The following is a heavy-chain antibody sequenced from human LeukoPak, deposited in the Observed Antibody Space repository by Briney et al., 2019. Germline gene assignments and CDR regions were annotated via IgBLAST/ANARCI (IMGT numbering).Heavy chain of an antibody. CDR1: GGSISSYY. J-gene: IGHJ4*02. CDR2: IYYSGST. CDR3: ARAGVATITVDY. Sequence: SETLSLTCTVSGGSISSYYWSWIRQPPGKGLEWIGYIYYSGSTKYNPSLESRVTISVDTSKNQFSLKLSSVTAADTAVYYCARAGVATITVDYWGQGTLVTVSS. D-gene: IGHD5-12*01. V-gene: IGHV4-59*01.